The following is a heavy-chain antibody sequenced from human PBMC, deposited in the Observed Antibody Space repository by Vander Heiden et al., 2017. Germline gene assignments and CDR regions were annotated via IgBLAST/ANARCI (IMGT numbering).Heavy chain of an antibody. CDR3: AREIQSSYSH. D-gene: IGHD3-22*01. V-gene: IGHV3-33*01. J-gene: IGHJ4*02. CDR2: IWHDGSEK. CDR1: GFGYSVSG. Sequence: VHLVESEGGVVQPGTSLRLSCVGSGFGYSVSGMYWVRKAPGKGLEWVAVIWHDGSEKYYADSVKGRFTISRDNSKNTVYLEMDSLRVEDTAVYYCAREIQSSYSHWGLGTQVTVSS.